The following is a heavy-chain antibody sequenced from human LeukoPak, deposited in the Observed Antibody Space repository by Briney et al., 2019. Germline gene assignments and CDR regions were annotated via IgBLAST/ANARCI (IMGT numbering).Heavy chain of an antibody. Sequence: AGGSLRLSCAASGFAFSSYAMNWVRQAPGKGLEWVSGISANGVSTYYADSVKGRFTISRDNSKTTLYLQMNSLRAEDTAVYYCAKGRSAAVTSALNYWGQGTLVTVSS. V-gene: IGHV3-23*01. J-gene: IGHJ4*02. CDR3: AKGRSAAVTSALNY. D-gene: IGHD4-23*01. CDR2: ISANGVST. CDR1: GFAFSSYA.